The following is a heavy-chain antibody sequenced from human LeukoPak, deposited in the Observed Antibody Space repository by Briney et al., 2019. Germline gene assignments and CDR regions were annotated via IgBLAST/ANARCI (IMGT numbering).Heavy chain of an antibody. CDR3: ARDYVGRSAGYNHRYHNYFDP. V-gene: IGHV4-59*12. J-gene: IGHJ5*02. Sequence: SETLSLTCTVSGGSISSFYWSWIRQPPWKGLEWIGYIYYSGSTNYNPSLKSRVTISVDTSKNQFSLKLSTVTAADTSMYFGARDYVGRSAGYNHRYHNYFDPWGQGTLVVVSS. CDR2: IYYSGST. D-gene: IGHD1-14*01. CDR1: GGSISSFY.